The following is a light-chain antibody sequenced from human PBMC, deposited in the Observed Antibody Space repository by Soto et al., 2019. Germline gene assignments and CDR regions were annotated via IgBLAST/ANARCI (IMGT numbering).Light chain of an antibody. CDR3: CSYTTSNTRQIV. J-gene: IGLJ1*01. Sequence: QSALTQPASVSGSPGQSITISCPGTSSEVGGYNYVSWYQHHPGKAPKLMIYDVSNRPSGVSNRFSGSKSGNTASLTISGLQPEDEADYYCCSYTTSNTRQIVFGTGTKVTVL. CDR1: SSEVGGYNY. V-gene: IGLV2-14*03. CDR2: DVS.